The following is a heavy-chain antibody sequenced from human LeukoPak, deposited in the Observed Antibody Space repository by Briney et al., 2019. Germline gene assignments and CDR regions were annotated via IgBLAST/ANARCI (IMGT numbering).Heavy chain of an antibody. Sequence: GGSLRLSCAASGLTFNTYGMHWVRQAPGKGLEWVALISYDGSNKYYADSVKGRFTISRDNSKNTLYLQMNSLRAEDTAVYYCAKGAPYYDILTGFEYWGQGTLVTVSS. CDR3: AKGAPYYDILTGFEY. CDR2: ISYDGSNK. CDR1: GLTFNTYG. V-gene: IGHV3-30*18. J-gene: IGHJ4*02. D-gene: IGHD3-9*01.